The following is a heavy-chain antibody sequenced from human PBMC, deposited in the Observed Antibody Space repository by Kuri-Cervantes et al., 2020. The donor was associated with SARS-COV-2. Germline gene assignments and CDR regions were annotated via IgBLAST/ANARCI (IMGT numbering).Heavy chain of an antibody. J-gene: IGHJ3*02. CDR3: ARATMIVVVNGDAFDI. CDR2: IYHSGST. CDR1: GGSISSSNW. V-gene: IGHV4-4*02. D-gene: IGHD3-22*01. Sequence: SCAVSGGSISSSNWWSWVRQPPGKGLEWIGEIYHSGSTNYNPSLKSRVIISVDKSKNQFSLKLSSVTAADTAVYYCARATMIVVVNGDAFDIWGQGTMVTVSS.